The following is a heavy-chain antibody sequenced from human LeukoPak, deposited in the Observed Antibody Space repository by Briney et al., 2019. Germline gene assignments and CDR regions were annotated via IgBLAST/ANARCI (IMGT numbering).Heavy chain of an antibody. J-gene: IGHJ5*02. CDR2: MSYSGST. D-gene: IGHD3-22*01. CDR3: ARPYYYDSRIDP. Sequence: SETLSLTCTVSGGSISRSTSSWGWIRQPPGKGLEWIGTMSYSGSTFYNPSLRSRVTISVDTSKNQVSLRLSSVTAADTAVYYCARPYYYDSRIDPWGQGILVTVSS. CDR1: GGSISRSTSS. V-gene: IGHV4-39*07.